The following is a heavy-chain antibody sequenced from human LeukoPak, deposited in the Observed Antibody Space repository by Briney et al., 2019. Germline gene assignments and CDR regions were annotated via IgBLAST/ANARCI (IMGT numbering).Heavy chain of an antibody. CDR3: ASNTPHYYYYYYMDV. J-gene: IGHJ6*03. Sequence: SETLSLTCTVSGGSISSYYWSWIRQPAGKGLEWTGRIYTSGSTNYNPSLKSRVTISVDTSKNQFSLKLSSVTAADTAVYYCASNTPHYYYYYYMDVWGKGTTVTVSS. CDR2: IYTSGST. CDR1: GGSISSYY. V-gene: IGHV4-4*07.